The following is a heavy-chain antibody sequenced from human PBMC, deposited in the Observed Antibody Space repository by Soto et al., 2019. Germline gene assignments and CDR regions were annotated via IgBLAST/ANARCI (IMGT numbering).Heavy chain of an antibody. CDR1: GFTFSSYS. CDR2: ISSSSSTI. J-gene: IGHJ4*02. CDR3: AREPDLQYYYDSSGYYSVLDY. D-gene: IGHD3-22*01. Sequence: GGSLRLSCAASGFTFSSYSMNWVRQAPGKGLERVSYISSSSSTIYYADSVKGRFTISRDNAKNSLYLQMNSLRDEDTAVYYCAREPDLQYYYDSSGYYSVLDYWGQGTLVTVSS. V-gene: IGHV3-48*02.